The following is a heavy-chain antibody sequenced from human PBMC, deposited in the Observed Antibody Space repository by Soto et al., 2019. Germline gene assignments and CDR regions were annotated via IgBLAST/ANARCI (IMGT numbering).Heavy chain of an antibody. Sequence: QVQLQESGPGLVKPSQTLSLTCTVSGGSISSGGYYWSWIRQHPGKGLEWIGYIYYSGSTYYNPSLKSRXXIXVXXSKNQFSLKLSSVTAADTAVYYCARGLHRTAIFDYWGQGTLVTVSS. CDR3: ARGLHRTAIFDY. D-gene: IGHD5-18*01. CDR2: IYYSGST. J-gene: IGHJ4*02. V-gene: IGHV4-31*03. CDR1: GGSISSGGYY.